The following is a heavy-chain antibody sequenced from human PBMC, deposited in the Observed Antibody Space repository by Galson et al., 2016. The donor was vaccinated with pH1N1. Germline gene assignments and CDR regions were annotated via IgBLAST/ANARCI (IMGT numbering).Heavy chain of an antibody. CDR3: TRVGRFRSDFDP. CDR2: INPDSGGT. CDR1: GYTFTGNY. Sequence: SCKASGYTFTGNYVHWVRQAPGQGLEWMGWINPDSGGTNYAQRFQGRVTMTRDTSISTAYMELSRLTSDDTAVYYCTRVGRFRSDFDPWGQGTLVTVSS. D-gene: IGHD3-3*01. V-gene: IGHV1-2*02. J-gene: IGHJ5*02.